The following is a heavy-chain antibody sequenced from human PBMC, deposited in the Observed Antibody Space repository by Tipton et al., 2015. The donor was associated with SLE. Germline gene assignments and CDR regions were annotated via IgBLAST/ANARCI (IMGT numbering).Heavy chain of an antibody. D-gene: IGHD3-22*01. CDR2: IYSSGTP. CDR3: ARNGAGYYSAGYFDD. J-gene: IGHJ4*02. Sequence: SLRLSCAASGFIVTHNYMSWVRQAPGKGLEWLAVIYSSGTPQYAESVKDRFIISRDNSRNTLFLQINSLRLDDTAVYYCARNGAGYYSAGYFDDWGPGTLVSVS. CDR1: GFIVTHNY. V-gene: IGHV3-66*01.